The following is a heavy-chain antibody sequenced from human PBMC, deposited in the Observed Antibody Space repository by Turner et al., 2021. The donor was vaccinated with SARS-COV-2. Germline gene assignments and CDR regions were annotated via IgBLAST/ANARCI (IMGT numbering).Heavy chain of an antibody. CDR3: AKLAARSAYYYYGMDV. CDR2: ISWNSGTI. J-gene: IGHJ6*02. V-gene: IGHV3-9*01. Sequence: EVQLVESGGGLVQPGRSMRRSCAASGFTFDDYAMHWVRQAPGKGLEWVSGISWNSGTIDYADSVNGRFTISRDNAKNSLYLQMNSLRAEDTALYYCAKLAARSAYYYYGMDVWGQGTTVTVSS. CDR1: GFTFDDYA. D-gene: IGHD6-6*01.